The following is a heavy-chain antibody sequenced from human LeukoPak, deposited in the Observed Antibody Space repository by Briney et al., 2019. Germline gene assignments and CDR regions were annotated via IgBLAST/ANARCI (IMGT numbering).Heavy chain of an antibody. CDR3: ARVGGHDPSHHYMDV. CDR2: INHSGST. V-gene: IGHV4-39*07. D-gene: IGHD3-16*01. Sequence: SETLSLTCTVSGGSISSSSYYWGWIRQPPGKGLEWIGEINHSGSTNYNPSLKSRVTISVDTSKNQFSLKLSSVTAADTAVYYCARVGGHDPSHHYMDVWGKGTTVTVSS. J-gene: IGHJ6*03. CDR1: GGSISSSSYY.